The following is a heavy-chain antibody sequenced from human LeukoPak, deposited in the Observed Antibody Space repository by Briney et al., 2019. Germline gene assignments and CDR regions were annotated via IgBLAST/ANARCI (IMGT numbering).Heavy chain of an antibody. D-gene: IGHD1-26*01. CDR3: ARVIIGSYPDY. CDR2: ISAYNGNT. CDR1: GYTFTSYG. J-gene: IGHJ4*02. V-gene: IGHV1-18*01. Sequence: ASVKVSFKASGYTFTSYGISWVRQAPGQGLEWMGWISAYNGNTNYAQKLQGRVTMTTDTSTSTAYKELRSLRSDDTAVYYCARVIIGSYPDYWGQGTLVTVSS.